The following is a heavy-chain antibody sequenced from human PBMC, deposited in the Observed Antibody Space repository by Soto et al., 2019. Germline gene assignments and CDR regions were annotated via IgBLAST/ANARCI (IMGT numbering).Heavy chain of an antibody. D-gene: IGHD1-1*01. CDR1: GASISAGAYY. Sequence: PSETLSLTCTVSGASISAGAYYWGWIRQHPGKGLEWIGYIYYNGNSYYSPSLKGRVSISPDTSKNQFSLKLSSVTAADTAVYYCARDERYSNCFDYWGRGTLVTVSS. CDR3: ARDERYSNCFDY. CDR2: IYYNGNS. V-gene: IGHV4-31*03. J-gene: IGHJ4*02.